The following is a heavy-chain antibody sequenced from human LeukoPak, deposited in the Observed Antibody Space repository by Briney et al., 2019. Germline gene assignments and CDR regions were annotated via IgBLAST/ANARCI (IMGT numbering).Heavy chain of an antibody. D-gene: IGHD4-17*01. Sequence: GASVKVSCKASGYTFTGYYMHWVRQAPGQGLEWMGWINPNSGGTNYAQKFQGRVTMTRDTSISTAYMELSSLRSEDTAVYYCARPTTTVTTYDAFDIWGQGTMVTISS. CDR1: GYTFTGYY. CDR3: ARPTTTVTTYDAFDI. V-gene: IGHV1-2*02. J-gene: IGHJ3*02. CDR2: INPNSGGT.